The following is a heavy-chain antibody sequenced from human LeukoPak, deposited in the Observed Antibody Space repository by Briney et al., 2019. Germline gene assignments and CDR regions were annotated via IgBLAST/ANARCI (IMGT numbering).Heavy chain of an antibody. CDR1: GFTFSSYA. CDR2: ISYDGSNK. Sequence: GGSLRLSCAASGFTFSSYAMHWVRQAPGKGLEWVAVISYDGSNKYYADSVKGRFTISRDSSKNTLYLQMNSLRAEDTAVYYCARDLDGLIDYWGQGTLVTVSS. CDR3: ARDLDGLIDY. J-gene: IGHJ4*02. V-gene: IGHV3-30*04. D-gene: IGHD4/OR15-4a*01.